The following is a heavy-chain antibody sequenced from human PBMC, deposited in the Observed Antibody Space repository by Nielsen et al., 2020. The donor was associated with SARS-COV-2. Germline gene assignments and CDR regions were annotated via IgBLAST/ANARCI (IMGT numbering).Heavy chain of an antibody. V-gene: IGHV4-34*01. D-gene: IGHD1-26*01. CDR3: ARDSVGATTLSFGY. CDR1: GGSFSGYY. Sequence: SETLSLTCAVYGGSFSGYYWSWIRQPPGKGLEWIGEINHSGSTNYNPSLKSRVTISVDTSKNQFSLKLSSVTAADTAVYYCARDSVGATTLSFGYWGQGTLVTVSS. J-gene: IGHJ4*02. CDR2: INHSGST.